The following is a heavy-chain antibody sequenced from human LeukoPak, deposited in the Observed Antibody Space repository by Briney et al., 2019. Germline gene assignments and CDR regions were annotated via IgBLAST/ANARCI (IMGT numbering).Heavy chain of an antibody. Sequence: ASVKVSCKASGYTFTSYYMHWVRQATGQGLAWMGIINPSGGSTSDAQKFQGRVTMTRDTSTSTVYMELSSLRSEDTAVYYCARDREYSSGWKRYYYYGMDVWGQGTTVTVSS. D-gene: IGHD6-19*01. J-gene: IGHJ6*02. V-gene: IGHV1-46*01. CDR2: INPSGGST. CDR3: ARDREYSSGWKRYYYYGMDV. CDR1: GYTFTSYY.